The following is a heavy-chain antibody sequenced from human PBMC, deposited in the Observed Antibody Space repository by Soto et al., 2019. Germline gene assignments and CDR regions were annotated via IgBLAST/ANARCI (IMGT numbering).Heavy chain of an antibody. V-gene: IGHV4-59*01. CDR3: AREYSRSSGFDY. CDR1: GGSISSYY. Sequence: QVQLQESSPGLVKPSETLSLTCTVSGGSISSYYWSWIRQPPGQGLEWIGYIYYSGSTNYNPSLKSRVTIAADTSKSQFSLKLNSVTAADTAVYYCAREYSRSSGFDYWGQGTLVTVSS. D-gene: IGHD6-6*01. J-gene: IGHJ4*02. CDR2: IYYSGST.